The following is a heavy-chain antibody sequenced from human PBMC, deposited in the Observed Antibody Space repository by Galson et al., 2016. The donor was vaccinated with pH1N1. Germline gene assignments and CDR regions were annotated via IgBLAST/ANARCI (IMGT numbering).Heavy chain of an antibody. CDR1: GGSISSDSDY. D-gene: IGHD3-10*01. Sequence: SETLSLTCTVSGGSISSDSDYWNWIRQPAGKGLEWIGEVNPSGSTIYNPSLNSRVIISADTSRNQFSLKLTSVTAADTAVYFCARVDFGGKLGDWGQGTQVTVSS. V-gene: IGHV4-61*10. CDR3: ARVDFGGKLGD. J-gene: IGHJ4*02. CDR2: VNPSGST.